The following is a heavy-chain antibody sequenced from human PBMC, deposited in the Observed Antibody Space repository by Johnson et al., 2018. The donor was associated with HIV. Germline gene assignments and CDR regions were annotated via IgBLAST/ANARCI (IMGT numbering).Heavy chain of an antibody. V-gene: IGHV3-33*06. J-gene: IGHJ3*02. Sequence: VQLVESGGGVVQPGRSLRLSCAASGFTFNSYGMHWVRQAPGKGLEWVAVIWYDGSNKYYADSVKGRFTISRDNSKNTMYLQMNSLRAEDTAVYYCVKGIDSSSWYAFDIWDQGTMVTVSS. CDR3: VKGIDSSSWYAFDI. CDR1: GFTFNSYG. CDR2: IWYDGSNK. D-gene: IGHD6-13*01.